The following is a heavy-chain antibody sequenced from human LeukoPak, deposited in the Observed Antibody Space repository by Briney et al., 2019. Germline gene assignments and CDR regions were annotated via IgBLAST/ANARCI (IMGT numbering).Heavy chain of an antibody. CDR1: GFTFSSYA. D-gene: IGHD6-13*01. Sequence: PGGSLRLSCAASGFTFSSYAMSWVRQAPGKGLEWVSAISGGGGSTYYADSVKGRFTISRDNSKNTLYLQMNSLRAEDTAVYYCAKARQLVEDYFDYWGQGTLVTVSS. J-gene: IGHJ4*02. CDR3: AKARQLVEDYFDY. CDR2: ISGGGGST. V-gene: IGHV3-23*01.